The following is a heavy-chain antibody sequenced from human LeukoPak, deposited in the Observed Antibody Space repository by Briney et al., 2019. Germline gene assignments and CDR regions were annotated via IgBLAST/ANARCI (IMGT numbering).Heavy chain of an antibody. CDR3: TTVDDSSGYYYVEPADY. CDR1: GFTFSSYE. D-gene: IGHD3-22*01. V-gene: IGHV3-15*01. CDR2: IKSKTDGGTT. J-gene: IGHJ4*02. Sequence: GGSLRLSCAASGFTFSSYEMNWVRQAPGKGLEWVGRIKSKTDGGTTDYAAPVKGRFTISRDDSKNTLYLQMNSLKTEDTAVYYCTTVDDSSGYYYVEPADYWGQGTLVTVSS.